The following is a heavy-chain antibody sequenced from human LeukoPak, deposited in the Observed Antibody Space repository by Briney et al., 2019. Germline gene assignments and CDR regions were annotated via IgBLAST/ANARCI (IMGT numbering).Heavy chain of an antibody. V-gene: IGHV1-18*01. Sequence: ASVKVSCKASGYSFISYGISWVRQAPGQGLEWMGWISAYDGNTNYAQKLQGRVTMTTDKSTGTAYMELRSLRSDDTAVYYCARDPVHYYDPSGYWSYWGQGTLVTVSS. CDR1: GYSFISYG. CDR2: ISAYDGNT. CDR3: ARDPVHYYDPSGYWSY. J-gene: IGHJ4*02. D-gene: IGHD3-22*01.